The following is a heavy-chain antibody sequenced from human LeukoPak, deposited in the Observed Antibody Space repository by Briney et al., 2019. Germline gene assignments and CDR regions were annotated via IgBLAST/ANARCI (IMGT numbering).Heavy chain of an antibody. V-gene: IGHV3-21*01. Sequence: GGSLRLSCAASGFTFSSYSMNWVRQAPGKGLEWVSSISSSSSYIYYADSVKGRFTISRDNAKNSLYLQMNSLRAEDTAVYYCARGMGLEWLLSDDAFDIWGQGTMVTVSS. CDR3: ARGMGLEWLLSDDAFDI. J-gene: IGHJ3*02. CDR2: ISSSSSYI. D-gene: IGHD3-3*01. CDR1: GFTFSSYS.